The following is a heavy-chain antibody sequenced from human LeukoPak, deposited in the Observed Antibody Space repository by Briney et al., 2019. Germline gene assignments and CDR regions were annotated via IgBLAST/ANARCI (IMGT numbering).Heavy chain of an antibody. CDR3: ARAPPTYYYDSSGENWIDP. D-gene: IGHD3-22*01. CDR2: INPNSGGT. J-gene: IGHJ5*02. V-gene: IGHV1-2*02. Sequence: ASVKVSRKASGYTFTGYYMHSVRQAPGQGLEWMGWINPNSGGTNYAQKFQGRVTMTRDTSISTAYMELSRLRSDDTAVYYCARAPPTYYYDSSGENWIDPWGQGTLVTVSS. CDR1: GYTFTGYY.